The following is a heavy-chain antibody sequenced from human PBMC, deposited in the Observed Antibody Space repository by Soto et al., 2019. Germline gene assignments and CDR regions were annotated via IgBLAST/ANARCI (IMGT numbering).Heavy chain of an antibody. D-gene: IGHD3-3*01. CDR1: GYTFTSYG. CDR3: ARELLDFWSGPPGYYGMDV. CDR2: ISAYNGNT. J-gene: IGHJ6*02. V-gene: IGHV1-18*01. Sequence: ASVKLACKAAGYTFTSYGISWVRHAPGQGLEWMGWISAYNGNTNYAQKLQGRVTMTTDTSTSTAYMELRSLRSDDTAVYYCARELLDFWSGPPGYYGMDVWGQGTTVTVSS.